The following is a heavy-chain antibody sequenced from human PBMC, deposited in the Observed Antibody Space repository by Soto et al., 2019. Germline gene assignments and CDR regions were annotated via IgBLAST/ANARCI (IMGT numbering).Heavy chain of an antibody. D-gene: IGHD2-2*02. Sequence: QVQLQQWGAGLLKPSETLSLTCAVYGGSFSGYYWSWIRQPPGKGLEWIGEINHSGSTNYNPSLKSRVTISVDKSKNQFPLKLSSVTAADTAVYYCARVRGYCSSTSCYRSRGWFDPCGQGTLVTVSS. V-gene: IGHV4-34*01. CDR1: GGSFSGYY. CDR3: ARVRGYCSSTSCYRSRGWFDP. J-gene: IGHJ5*02. CDR2: INHSGST.